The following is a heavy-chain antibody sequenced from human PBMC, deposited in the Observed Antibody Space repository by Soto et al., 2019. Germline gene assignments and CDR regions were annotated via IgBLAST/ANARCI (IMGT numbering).Heavy chain of an antibody. V-gene: IGHV1-58*02. CDR2: IVVGIGNT. J-gene: IGHJ4*02. CDR1: GYTFTSYD. CDR3: ARDPLSAAGLSGWYDY. Sequence: GASVKVSCKASGYTFTSYDINWVRQARGQRLEWIGWIVVGIGNTNYAQKFQERVTITRDKSTSTAYMELSSLRSEDTAVYYCARDPLSAAGLSGWYDYWGQGTLVTVSS. D-gene: IGHD6-19*01.